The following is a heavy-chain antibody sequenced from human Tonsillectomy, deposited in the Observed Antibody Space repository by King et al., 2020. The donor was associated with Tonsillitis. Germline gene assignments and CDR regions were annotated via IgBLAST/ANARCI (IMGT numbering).Heavy chain of an antibody. J-gene: IGHJ4*02. CDR2: IIPLFGAI. CDR1: GGTLNSYA. Sequence: VQLVQSGAEVKKPGSSVKVSCKVSGGTLNSYAINWVRQAPGQGLEWMGGIIPLFGAINSAQKFQGRVTITADESTNTAYMELNSLTSDDTAVYYCARGSAMDGTAGLYWGQGTLVTVSS. V-gene: IGHV1-69*12. CDR3: ARGSAMDGTAGLY. D-gene: IGHD1-1*01.